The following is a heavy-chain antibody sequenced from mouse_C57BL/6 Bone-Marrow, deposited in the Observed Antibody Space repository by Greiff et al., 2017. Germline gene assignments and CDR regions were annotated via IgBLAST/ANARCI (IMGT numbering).Heavy chain of an antibody. CDR1: GFTFSSYA. D-gene: IGHD1-1*01. V-gene: IGHV5-4*01. J-gene: IGHJ1*03. CDR3: AREDYYGSSYVWYFDV. CDR2: ISDGGSYT. Sequence: EVQLVESGGGLVKPGGSLKLSCAASGFTFSSYAMSWVRQTPEKRLEWVATISDGGSYTYYPDNVKGRFTISRDNAKNNLYLQMSHLKSEDTAMYYCAREDYYGSSYVWYFDVWGTGTTVTVSS.